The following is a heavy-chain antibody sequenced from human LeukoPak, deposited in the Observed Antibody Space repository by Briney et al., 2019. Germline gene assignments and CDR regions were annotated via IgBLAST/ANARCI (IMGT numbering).Heavy chain of an antibody. CDR2: INHSGST. Sequence: SETLSLTCAVYGGSFSGYYWSWIRQPPGKGLEWIGEINHSGSTNYNPSLKSRVTISVDTSKNQFSLKLSSVTAADTAVYYCARGRCSSTSCYSPRINWFDPWGQGTLVTVSS. J-gene: IGHJ5*02. CDR3: ARGRCSSTSCYSPRINWFDP. CDR1: GGSFSGYY. D-gene: IGHD2-2*01. V-gene: IGHV4-34*01.